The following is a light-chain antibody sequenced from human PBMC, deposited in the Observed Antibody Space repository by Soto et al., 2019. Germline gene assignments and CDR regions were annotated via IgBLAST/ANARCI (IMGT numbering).Light chain of an antibody. CDR3: QIYGT. CDR2: GAS. CDR1: QSVTTQ. V-gene: IGKV3-20*01. Sequence: IVLAQSPGTLSFSPGERATLSFRASQSVTTQLGWYQQKPGQAPRLLIYGASSRATGIPDRFSGSGSGTDFALTISRLEPEDFAVYYCQIYGTFGQGTKVDIK. J-gene: IGKJ1*01.